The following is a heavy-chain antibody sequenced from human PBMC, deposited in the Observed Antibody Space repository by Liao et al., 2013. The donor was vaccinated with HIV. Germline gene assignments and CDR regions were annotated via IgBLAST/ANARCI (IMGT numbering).Heavy chain of an antibody. Sequence: QVQLQESGPGLVKPSQTLSLTCSVSGDSLSSGNYYWSWVRQPAGKGLEWIGSIYDSGRTDYNPSLESRVTISVDTSKNRFSLRLSSVTAADTALYYCARGFRDDFWSGYYSFDYWGQGALVTVSS. CDR1: GDSLSSGNYY. J-gene: IGHJ4*02. V-gene: IGHV4-61*02. D-gene: IGHD3-3*01. CDR3: ARGFRDDFWSGYYSFDY. CDR2: IYDSGRT.